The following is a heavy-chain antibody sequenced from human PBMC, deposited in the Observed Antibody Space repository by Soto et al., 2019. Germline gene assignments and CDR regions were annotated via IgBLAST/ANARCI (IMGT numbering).Heavy chain of an antibody. D-gene: IGHD3-10*01. V-gene: IGHV4-30-4*01. Sequence: PSETLSLTCTVSGGSISSGDYYWSWIRQPPGKGLEWIGYIYYSGSTYYNPSLKSRVTISVDTSKNQFSLKLSSVTAADTAVYYCARDLRITMVRAVIISWFDPWGQGTLLTVSS. CDR2: IYYSGST. J-gene: IGHJ5*02. CDR1: GGSISSGDYY. CDR3: ARDLRITMVRAVIISWFDP.